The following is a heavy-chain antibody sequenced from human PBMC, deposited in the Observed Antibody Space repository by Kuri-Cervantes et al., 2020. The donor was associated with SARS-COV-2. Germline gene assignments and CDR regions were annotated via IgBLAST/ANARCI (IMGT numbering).Heavy chain of an antibody. CDR2: INSDGSST. CDR1: GFTFSSYW. D-gene: IGHD2-15*01. CDR3: ARVDHTLGRGDAIYI. J-gene: IGHJ3*02. V-gene: IGHV3-74*01. Sequence: GESLKISCAASGFTFSSYWMHWVRQAPGKGLVWVSRINSDGSSTSYADSVKGRFAISRDNAKSTVYLQMNSLRAEDTALYYCARVDHTLGRGDAIYIWGQGTTVTVSS.